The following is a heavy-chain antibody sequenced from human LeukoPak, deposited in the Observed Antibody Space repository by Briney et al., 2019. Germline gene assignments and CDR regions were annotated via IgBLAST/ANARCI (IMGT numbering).Heavy chain of an antibody. Sequence: GGSLRLSCAASGFTFSSYWMHWVRQAPGKGLEWVSRMVPDGRTIDYADSVKGRFTISRDNAKDTLYLKMSSLRDEDTAVYYCISDLCRRDDQWGRGTLVTVSS. V-gene: IGHV3-74*01. CDR3: ISDLCRRDDQ. CDR1: GFTFSSYW. J-gene: IGHJ5*02. CDR2: MVPDGRTI.